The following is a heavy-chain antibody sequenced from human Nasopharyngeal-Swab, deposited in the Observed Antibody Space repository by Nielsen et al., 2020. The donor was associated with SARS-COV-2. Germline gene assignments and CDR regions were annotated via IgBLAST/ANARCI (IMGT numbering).Heavy chain of an antibody. J-gene: IGHJ4*02. Sequence: GESLKISCSASGFTFSTYAMSWVRQAPGKGPEWVSGISGGGDTYYTDSVKGRFTISRDNSKNTLYLQMNSLRADDTAVYYCADPPFSEYWGQGTLVTVSS. CDR1: GFTFSTYA. CDR3: ADPPFSEY. V-gene: IGHV3-23*01. CDR2: ISGGGDT.